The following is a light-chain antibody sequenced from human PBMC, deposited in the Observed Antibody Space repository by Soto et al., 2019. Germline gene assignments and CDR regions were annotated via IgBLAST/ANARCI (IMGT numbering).Light chain of an antibody. V-gene: IGLV1-44*01. CDR1: NSNIGINT. Sequence: QPVLTQPPSASGTPGQRVIISCSGSNSNIGINTVNWYQQLPGTAPKLLNYGNNPRPSGVPDRFSGSKSGTSASLAISGLQSEDEADYYCAAWDDSLNGVVFGGGTKLTVL. CDR2: GNN. CDR3: AAWDDSLNGVV. J-gene: IGLJ2*01.